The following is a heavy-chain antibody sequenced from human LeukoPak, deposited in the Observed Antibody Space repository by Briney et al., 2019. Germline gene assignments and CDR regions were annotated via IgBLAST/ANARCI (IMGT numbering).Heavy chain of an antibody. CDR2: INSDGSST. Sequence: GGSLRLSCAASGFTFSSYWMHWVRQAPGKGLVWVSRINSDGSSTSYAESVKGRFTISRDNAKNTLYLQMNSLRAEDTAVYYCASSRWYCGGDCYSSLGYWGQGTLVTVSS. CDR3: ASSRWYCGGDCYSSLGY. D-gene: IGHD2-21*02. V-gene: IGHV3-74*01. J-gene: IGHJ4*02. CDR1: GFTFSSYW.